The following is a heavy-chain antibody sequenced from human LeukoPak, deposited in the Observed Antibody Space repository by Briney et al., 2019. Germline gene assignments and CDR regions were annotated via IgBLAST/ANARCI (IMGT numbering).Heavy chain of an antibody. CDR3: ARPYSTKLWFDPFDP. J-gene: IGHJ5*02. D-gene: IGHD3-10*01. Sequence: GGSLRPSCAASGFTFSDYYMSWIRQAPGKGLEWVSYISSSGSTIYYADSAKGRFTISRDNAKNSLYLQMNSLRAEDTAVYYCARPYSTKLWFDPFDPWGQGPLVTVPS. CDR1: GFTFSDYY. V-gene: IGHV3-11*01. CDR2: ISSSGSTI.